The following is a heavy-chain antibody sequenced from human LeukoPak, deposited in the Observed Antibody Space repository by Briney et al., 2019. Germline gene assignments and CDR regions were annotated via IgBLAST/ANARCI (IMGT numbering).Heavy chain of an antibody. Sequence: VQPSETLSLTCTVSGGSISSYYWSSIRQPPGKGLEWLGYIYYSGSTNYNPSLKSRVTISVDTSKNQFSLKLSSVTAADTAVYYCARGLSVRWLVLRAFDIWGQGTMVTVSS. V-gene: IGHV4-59*12. CDR3: ARGLSVRWLVLRAFDI. D-gene: IGHD6-19*01. CDR2: IYYSGST. CDR1: GGSISSYY. J-gene: IGHJ3*02.